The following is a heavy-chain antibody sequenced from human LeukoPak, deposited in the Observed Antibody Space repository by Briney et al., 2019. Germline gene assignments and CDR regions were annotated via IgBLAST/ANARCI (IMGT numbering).Heavy chain of an antibody. CDR1: GYTFTGYY. D-gene: IGHD2-2*01. Sequence: ASVKVSCKASGYTFTGYYMHWVRQAPGQGLEWMGWINPNSGGTNYAQKFQGRVTMTRDTSISTACMELSRLRSDDTAVYYCARADQTYYYYYYGMHVWGQGPTVTVSS. J-gene: IGHJ6*02. CDR3: ARADQTYYYYYYGMHV. CDR2: INPNSGGT. V-gene: IGHV1-2*02.